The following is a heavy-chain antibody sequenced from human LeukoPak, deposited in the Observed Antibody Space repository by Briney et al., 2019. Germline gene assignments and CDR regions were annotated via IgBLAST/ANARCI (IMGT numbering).Heavy chain of an antibody. Sequence: SETLSLTCAVYGGSFSGYYWSWIRQPPGKGLEWIGYIYYSGSTNYNPSLKSRVTISVDTSKNQFSLKLSSVTAADTAVYYCARGGSSSWYRVYYFDYWGQGTLVTVSS. CDR2: IYYSGST. V-gene: IGHV4-59*01. CDR3: ARGGSSSWYRVYYFDY. CDR1: GGSFSGYY. J-gene: IGHJ4*02. D-gene: IGHD6-13*01.